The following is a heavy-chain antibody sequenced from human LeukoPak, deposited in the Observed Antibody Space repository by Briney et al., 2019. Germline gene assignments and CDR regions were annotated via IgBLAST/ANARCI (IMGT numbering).Heavy chain of an antibody. V-gene: IGHV4-34*01. CDR3: ARGSYFDY. CDR2: INHSGNT. J-gene: IGHJ4*02. CDR1: AGSFSGYY. Sequence: SSETLSLTCPVYAGSFSGYYCGSIRQPPGKGVEWIGDINHSGNTNYNPSLKSRVTISVDPSKNQCSLKLSSVTAADTAVYYCARGSYFDYWGQGTLVTVSS.